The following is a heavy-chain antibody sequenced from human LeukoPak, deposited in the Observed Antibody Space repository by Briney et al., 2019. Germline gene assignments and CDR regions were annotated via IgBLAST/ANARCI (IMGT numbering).Heavy chain of an antibody. CDR1: GFTFSSYA. CDR3: AIITRGCSYGFDY. CDR2: ISGSGGST. D-gene: IGHD5-18*01. V-gene: IGHV3-23*01. Sequence: GGSLRLSCAASGFTFSSYAMSWVRQAPGKGLEWVSAISGSGGSTYYADSVKGRFTISRDNSKNTLYLQMNSLRAEDTAVYYCAIITRGCSYGFDYWGQGTLVTVSS. J-gene: IGHJ4*02.